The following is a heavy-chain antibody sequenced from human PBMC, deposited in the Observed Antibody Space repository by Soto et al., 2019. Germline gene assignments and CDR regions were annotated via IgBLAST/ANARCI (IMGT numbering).Heavy chain of an antibody. V-gene: IGHV1-3*01. Sequence: ASAKVSCKASGYTFTSYAMHWVRQAPGQRLEWMGWINAGNGNTKYSQKFQGRVTITGDTSASTAYMELSSLRSEDTAVYYCARASYYYDSSGYYGRTWFDPWGQGTLVTVSS. CDR3: ARASYYYDSSGYYGRTWFDP. J-gene: IGHJ5*02. CDR1: GYTFTSYA. D-gene: IGHD3-22*01. CDR2: INAGNGNT.